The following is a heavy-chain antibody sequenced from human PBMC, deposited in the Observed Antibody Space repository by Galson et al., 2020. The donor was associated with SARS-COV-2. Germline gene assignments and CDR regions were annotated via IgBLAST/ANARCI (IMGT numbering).Heavy chain of an antibody. CDR2: ISASNSNT. CDR1: GYTFTNFG. CDR3: ARGNHDNPGNYFH. V-gene: IGHV1-18*01. J-gene: IGHJ4*02. D-gene: IGHD1-7*01. Sequence: ASVKVSCKASGYTFTNFGVNWVRQTPGQGLEWMGWISASNSNTKYAQNLQGRFTMTTDTSTSTAYLELSSLISDDTAVYYCARGNHDNPGNYFHWGQGTLVTVSS.